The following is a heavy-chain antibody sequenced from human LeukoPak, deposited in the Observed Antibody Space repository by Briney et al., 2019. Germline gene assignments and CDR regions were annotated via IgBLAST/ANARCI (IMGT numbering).Heavy chain of an antibody. D-gene: IGHD3-22*01. J-gene: IGHJ6*02. CDR2: ISGSGDNT. CDR3: ARYLFAYDTSAQGGMDV. CDR1: GFTFNNHA. Sequence: GGSLRLSCVVSGFTFNNHAMSWVRQAPGKGLEWVSAISGSGDNTFYAGSVRGRFTISRDNSKNTLYLQMDSLRAEDTAVYYCARYLFAYDTSAQGGMDVWGQGTTVTVSS. V-gene: IGHV3-23*01.